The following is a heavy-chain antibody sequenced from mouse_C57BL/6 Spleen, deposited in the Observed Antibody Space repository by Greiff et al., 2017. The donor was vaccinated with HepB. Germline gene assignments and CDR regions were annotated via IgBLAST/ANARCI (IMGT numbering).Heavy chain of an antibody. Sequence: QVQLQQSGAELVRPGASVTLSCKASGYTFTDYEMHWVKQTPVHGLEWIGAIDPETGGTAYNQKFKGKAILTADKSSSTAYMELRSLTSEDSAVYYCTRVYDGYWYFDVWGTGTTVTVSS. CDR2: IDPETGGT. CDR3: TRVYDGYWYFDV. J-gene: IGHJ1*03. V-gene: IGHV1-15*01. D-gene: IGHD2-3*01. CDR1: GYTFTDYE.